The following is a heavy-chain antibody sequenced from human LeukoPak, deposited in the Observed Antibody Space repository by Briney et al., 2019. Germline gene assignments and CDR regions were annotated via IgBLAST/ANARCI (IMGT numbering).Heavy chain of an antibody. CDR2: IYYSGST. V-gene: IGHV4-59*01. J-gene: IGHJ3*02. CDR1: GGSISSYY. D-gene: IGHD1-26*01. CDR3: AREHGGSLGDALDI. Sequence: SETLSLTCTVSGGSISSYYWSWIRQPPGKGLEWIGYIYYSGSTNYNPSLKSRVTISVDTSKNQFSLKLSSVTAADTAVYYCAREHGGSLGDALDIWGQGTMVTVSS.